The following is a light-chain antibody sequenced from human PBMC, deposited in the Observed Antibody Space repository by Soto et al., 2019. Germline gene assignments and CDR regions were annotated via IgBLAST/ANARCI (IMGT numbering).Light chain of an antibody. J-gene: IGLJ1*01. CDR2: GND. V-gene: IGLV1-44*01. CDR1: SSNIGSNT. Sequence: QSVLTQPPSASGTPGQRVTISCSGSSSNIGSNTVNWYQQFPGTAPKLLIYGNDQRPSGVPDRFSGSKSGTSASLAISGLQSEDEAYYYCATWDDSLIGSVFGTGTKLTVL. CDR3: ATWDDSLIGSV.